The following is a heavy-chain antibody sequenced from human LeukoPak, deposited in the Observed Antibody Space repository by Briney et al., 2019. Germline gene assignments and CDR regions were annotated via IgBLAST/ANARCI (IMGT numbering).Heavy chain of an antibody. CDR1: GYTFTSYY. CDR3: ARGAITMVRGAYNWFDP. CDR2: INPSGGST. J-gene: IGHJ5*02. V-gene: IGHV1-46*01. Sequence: ASVKVSCKASGYTFTSYYMLWVRQAPGQGLEWMGIINPSGGSTSYAQKFQGRVTMTRDTSTSTVYMELSSLRSEDTAVYYCARGAITMVRGAYNWFDPWGQGTLVTVSS. D-gene: IGHD3-10*01.